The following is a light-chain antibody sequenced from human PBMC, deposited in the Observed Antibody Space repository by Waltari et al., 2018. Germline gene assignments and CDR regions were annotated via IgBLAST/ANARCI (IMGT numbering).Light chain of an antibody. CDR1: QSIGRY. V-gene: IGKV3-20*01. J-gene: IGKJ1*01. CDR3: QNHERLPAT. CDR2: ATS. Sequence: SCRASQSIGRYLVWDQQRPGQAPRLLIYATSTRATGIPDRFSGSGSGTDFTLTISRLEPEDFAVYYCQNHERLPATFGQGTKVEIK.